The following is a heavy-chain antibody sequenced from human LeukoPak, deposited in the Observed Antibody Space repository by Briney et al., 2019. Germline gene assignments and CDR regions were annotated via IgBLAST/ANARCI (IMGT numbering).Heavy chain of an antibody. Sequence: GGSLRLSCAASGFTFSGYGMHWVRQAPCKGLEWVAFIRYDGSNKYYADSVKGRFTISRDNSKNTLYLQMNSLRPEDTAVYYCAKDAEVGATTMADYWGQGTLVTVSS. D-gene: IGHD1-26*01. CDR1: GFTFSGYG. CDR3: AKDAEVGATTMADY. CDR2: IRYDGSNK. V-gene: IGHV3-30*02. J-gene: IGHJ4*02.